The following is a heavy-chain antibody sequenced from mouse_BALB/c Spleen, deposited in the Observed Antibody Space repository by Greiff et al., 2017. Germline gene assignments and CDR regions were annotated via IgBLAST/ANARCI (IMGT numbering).Heavy chain of an antibody. CDR3: ARGITTATWAY. D-gene: IGHD1-2*01. J-gene: IGHJ3*01. Sequence: DVKLVESGGGLVQPGGSRKLSCAASGFTFSSFGMHWVRQAPEKGLEWVAYISSGSSTIYYADTVKGRFTISRDNPKNTLFLQMTSLRSEDTAMYYCARGITTATWAYWGQGTLVTVSA. CDR2: ISSGSSTI. CDR1: GFTFSSFG. V-gene: IGHV5-17*02.